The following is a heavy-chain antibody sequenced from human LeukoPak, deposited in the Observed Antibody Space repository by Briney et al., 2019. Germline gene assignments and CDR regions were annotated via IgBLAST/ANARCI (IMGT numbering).Heavy chain of an antibody. CDR2: INHSGST. D-gene: IGHD3-22*01. Sequence: SETLSLTCAVYGGSFSGYYWSWIRQPPGEGLEWIGEINHSGSTNYNPSLKSRVTISVDTSKNQFSLKPSSVTAADTAVYYCARDGVNYYDISGYDIWGRGTLVTVSS. V-gene: IGHV4-34*01. CDR1: GGSFSGYY. CDR3: ARDGVNYYDISGYDI. J-gene: IGHJ4*02.